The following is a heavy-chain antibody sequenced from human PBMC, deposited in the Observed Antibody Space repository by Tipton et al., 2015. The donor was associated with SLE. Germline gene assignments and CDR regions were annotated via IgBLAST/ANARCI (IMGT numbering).Heavy chain of an antibody. V-gene: IGHV4-39*07. D-gene: IGHD6-6*01. CDR1: GGSISSSSYY. Sequence: TLSLTCTVSGGSISSSSYYCGWIRQPPGKGLEWIGSIYYSGSPYYNPSLKSRVTISVDTSKNQFSLKLSSVTAADTAVYYCASYSSSYFDYWGQGTLVTVSS. J-gene: IGHJ4*02. CDR2: IYYSGSP. CDR3: ASYSSSYFDY.